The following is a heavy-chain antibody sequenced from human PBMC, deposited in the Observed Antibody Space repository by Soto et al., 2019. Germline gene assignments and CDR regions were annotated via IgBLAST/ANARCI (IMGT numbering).Heavy chain of an antibody. D-gene: IGHD3-9*01. J-gene: IGHJ4*02. Sequence: VQLVESGGGVVQPGGSLRLSCAASGFTFSYYGFHWVRQAPGKGLEWVAVMHTGGNEKYYVDSVKGRFTVSRADSRNMVYLEMSGLRAEDTAEYFCARDADTTGHYSHFDLWGRGALVAVS. CDR2: MHTGGNEK. V-gene: IGHV3-33*08. CDR3: ARDADTTGHYSHFDL. CDR1: GFTFSYYG.